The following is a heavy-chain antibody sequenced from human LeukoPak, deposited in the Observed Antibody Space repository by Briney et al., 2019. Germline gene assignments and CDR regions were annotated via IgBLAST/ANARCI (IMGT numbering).Heavy chain of an antibody. CDR1: GHTFTSYA. CDR3: ARTRRPVQYDSSGYWHALDI. Sequence: ASVKVSCKASGHTFTSYAMHWVRQPPGQRLEWVGWINGGNGNTKYSQKFQGRVTITSGTSTSTVYIELSSLRSEDTGGYYCARTRRPVQYDSSGYWHALDIWGQGAMLTVSS. D-gene: IGHD3-22*01. J-gene: IGHJ3*02. V-gene: IGHV1-3*01. CDR2: INGGNGNT.